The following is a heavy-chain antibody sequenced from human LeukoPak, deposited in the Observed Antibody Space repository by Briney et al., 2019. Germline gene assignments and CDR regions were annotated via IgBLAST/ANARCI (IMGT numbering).Heavy chain of an antibody. CDR2: ISPIIGTV. CDR1: GGTFSSSA. Sequence: ASVKVSCKTSGGTFSSSAITWVRQAPGQGLEWMGRISPIIGTVNYAQKFQGRVTITADKSTSTAYMELSSLRSEDTAVYYCARRYCSGGSCYPDYYYGMDVWGQGTTVTVSS. CDR3: ARRYCSGGSCYPDYYYGMDV. D-gene: IGHD2-15*01. J-gene: IGHJ6*02. V-gene: IGHV1-69*04.